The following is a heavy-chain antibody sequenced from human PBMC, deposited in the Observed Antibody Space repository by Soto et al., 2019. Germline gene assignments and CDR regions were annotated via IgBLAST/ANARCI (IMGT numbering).Heavy chain of an antibody. CDR3: ATPAGLAPAHYYGMGV. CDR1: GFNISNYG. J-gene: IGHJ6*02. D-gene: IGHD2-2*01. CDR2: ISYDGSNK. Sequence: QVQLVESGGGVVQPGRSLRLSCAASGFNISNYGFHWVRQAPGKGLEWVAVISYDGSNKYYADFVKGRFTISRDNSKNTLYLQMNSLGAEDTAVFYCATPAGLAPAHYYGMGVWGQGTTVTVSS. V-gene: IGHV3-30*03.